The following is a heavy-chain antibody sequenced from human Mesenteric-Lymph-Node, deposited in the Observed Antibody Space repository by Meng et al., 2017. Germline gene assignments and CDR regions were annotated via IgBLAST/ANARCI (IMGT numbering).Heavy chain of an antibody. CDR1: GESITSGDYS. Sequence: QEAGSGLVSTYQTLSLPCAVFGESITSGDYSWTWIRQPPGKGLEWIGYIYHGVNIYYTPSLRSRVTISVDKSRSQFSLKLTSVSAADTAVYYCVRDTRRGGGWFDPWGQGTLVTVSS. CDR2: IYHGVNI. D-gene: IGHD2-15*01. CDR3: VRDTRRGGGWFDP. V-gene: IGHV4-30-2*01. J-gene: IGHJ5*02.